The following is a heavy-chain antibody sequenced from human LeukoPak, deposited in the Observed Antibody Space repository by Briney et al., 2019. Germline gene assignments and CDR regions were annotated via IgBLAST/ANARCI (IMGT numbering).Heavy chain of an antibody. D-gene: IGHD3-16*01. J-gene: IGHJ4*02. CDR3: TGFSWGSYDN. V-gene: IGHV3-15*01. Sequence: GGCLRLSCAASGFTFSNAWMSWVRQAPGKGLEWVGRIKSKSDGGTTDYAAPVKGRFTISRDDSKNTLYLQMNSLKTEDTAVYYCTGFSWGSYDNCGQGTLVTVSS. CDR2: IKSKSDGGTT. CDR1: GFTFSNAW.